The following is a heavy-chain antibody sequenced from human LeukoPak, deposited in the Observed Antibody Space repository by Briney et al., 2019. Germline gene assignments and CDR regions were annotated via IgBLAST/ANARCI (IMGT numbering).Heavy chain of an antibody. V-gene: IGHV1-46*01. CDR3: ASQYYYGSGSYSPPDY. CDR2: INPSGGST. J-gene: IGHJ4*02. Sequence: ASVKVSCKASGYTFTSYYMHWVRQAPGQGLEWMGIINPSGGSTSYAQKFQGRVTMTRDTSTSTVYMELSSLRSEDTAVYYCASQYYYGSGSYSPPDYWGQGTLVTVSS. D-gene: IGHD3-10*01. CDR1: GYTFTSYY.